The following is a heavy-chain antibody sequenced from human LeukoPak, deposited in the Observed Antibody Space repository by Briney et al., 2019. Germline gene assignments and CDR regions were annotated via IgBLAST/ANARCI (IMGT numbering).Heavy chain of an antibody. CDR2: IRYDGSNK. CDR3: AKETQYSSSWPLDY. V-gene: IGHV3-30*02. CDR1: GFTFSSYG. Sequence: PGGSPRLSCAASGFTFSSYGMHWVRQAPGKGLEWVAFIRYDGSNKYYADSVKGRFTISRDNSKNTLYLQMNSLRAEDTTVYYCAKETQYSSSWPLDYWGQGTLVTVSS. D-gene: IGHD6-13*01. J-gene: IGHJ4*02.